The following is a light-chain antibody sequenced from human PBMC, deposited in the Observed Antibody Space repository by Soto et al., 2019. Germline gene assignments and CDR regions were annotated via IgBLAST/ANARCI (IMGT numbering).Light chain of an antibody. CDR1: NIGSES. CDR3: QVWSSSSDRVL. J-gene: IGLJ2*01. CDR2: DHT. V-gene: IGLV3-21*02. Sequence: SYVLIQPNSVSVAPGQTASIPCGGDNIGSESVHWYQKKPDQAPVLVVYDHTDRPSGIPERFSGSKSGNTATLTISRVEAGDEADYFCQVWSSSSDRVLFGGGTKLTVL.